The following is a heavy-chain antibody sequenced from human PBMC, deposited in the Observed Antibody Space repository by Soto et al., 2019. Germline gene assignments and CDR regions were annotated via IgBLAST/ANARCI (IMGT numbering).Heavy chain of an antibody. Sequence: QVHLVQSGAEVKKPGASVQVSCKASGYTFTSYGITWVRQAPGQGLEWMGWISAHNGNTDYAPKLQGRVIVTRDTSTSTAYMELRSLRSDDTAVYYCARGRYGDYWGQGALVTVSS. CDR2: ISAHNGNT. V-gene: IGHV1-18*01. CDR1: GYTFTSYG. CDR3: ARGRYGDY. J-gene: IGHJ4*02. D-gene: IGHD1-1*01.